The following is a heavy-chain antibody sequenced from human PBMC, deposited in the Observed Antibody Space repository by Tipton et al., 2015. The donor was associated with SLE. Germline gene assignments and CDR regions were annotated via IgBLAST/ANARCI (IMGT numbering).Heavy chain of an antibody. J-gene: IGHJ5*01. V-gene: IGHV3-33*06. CDR3: AKDAFYASGWADS. CDR2: IWFDASNE. Sequence: RSLRLSCAASGLTFNKFGMHWVRQAPGKGLELVALIWFDASNEYYADSVKGRFTVSRDNSKNTVYLQMNNLGAEDSAVYYCAKDAFYASGWADSWGQGTLVTVSA. CDR1: GLTFNKFG. D-gene: IGHD2/OR15-2a*01.